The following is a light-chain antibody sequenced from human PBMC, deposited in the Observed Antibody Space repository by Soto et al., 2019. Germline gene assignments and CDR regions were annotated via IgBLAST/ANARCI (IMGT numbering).Light chain of an antibody. V-gene: IGKV3-20*01. Sequence: EIVLTQSPSSLSLSPGERATLSCRASQSVDSRFFAWYQQRPGQAPRLLIYGASRRATGIPDRFTGSWSGTDFTLTISGLEPEDFALYYCQQYDSSVTFGLGTKVEIK. CDR1: QSVDSRF. J-gene: IGKJ1*01. CDR2: GAS. CDR3: QQYDSSVT.